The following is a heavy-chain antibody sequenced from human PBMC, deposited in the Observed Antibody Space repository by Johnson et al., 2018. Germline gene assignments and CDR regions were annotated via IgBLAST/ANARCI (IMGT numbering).Heavy chain of an antibody. CDR3: YRGRGYYTTYGMDV. D-gene: IGHD3-3*01. V-gene: IGHV3-9*01. J-gene: IGHJ6*02. CDR2: ISWNSGSI. CDR1: GFTFDDYA. Sequence: VQLVESGGGLVQPGRSLRLSCAASGFTFDDYAMHWVRQAPGKGLEWVSGISWNSGSIGYADSVKGRFTISRDNAKNSLYLQMNSLRDEDTAVYYCYRGRGYYTTYGMDVWGQGTTVTVSS.